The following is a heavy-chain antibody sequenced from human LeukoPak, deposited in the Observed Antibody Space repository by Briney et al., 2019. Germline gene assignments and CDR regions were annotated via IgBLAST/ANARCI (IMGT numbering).Heavy chain of an antibody. CDR2: VNENGGRT. CDR1: GFSFSSYA. Sequence: QPGGSLRLSCAPSGFSFSSYAMGWVRQAPRKGLEWASTVNENGGRTYYADSVKGRFTMSRDNSKDTLYLQMNSLRAEDTAVYYCAKEGRPKSGGGYYDYWGQGTRVTVSS. V-gene: IGHV3-23*01. J-gene: IGHJ4*02. CDR3: AKEGRPKSGGGYYDY. D-gene: IGHD3-22*01.